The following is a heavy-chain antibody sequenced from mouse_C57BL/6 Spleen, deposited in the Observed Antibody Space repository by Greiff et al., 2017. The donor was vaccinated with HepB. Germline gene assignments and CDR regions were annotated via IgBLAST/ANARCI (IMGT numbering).Heavy chain of an antibody. J-gene: IGHJ1*03. V-gene: IGHV1-63*01. CDR2: IYPGGGYT. Sequence: VKLKQSGAELVRPGTSVKMSCKASGYTFTNYWIGWEKQRPGHGLEWIGDIYPGGGYTNYNEKFKGKATLTADKSSSTAYMQFSSLTSEDSAIYYCARSGYSNPRWYFDVWGTGTTVTVSS. CDR1: GYTFTNYW. D-gene: IGHD2-5*01. CDR3: ARSGYSNPRWYFDV.